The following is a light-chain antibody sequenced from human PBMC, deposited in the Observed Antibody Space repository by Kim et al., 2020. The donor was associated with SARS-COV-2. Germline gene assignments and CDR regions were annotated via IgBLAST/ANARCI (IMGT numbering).Light chain of an antibody. CDR2: DVS. CDR3: SSYTSSSAYV. CDR1: SRDVGGYNY. Sequence: SITITGTGTSRDVGGYNYVSLYQQHPGKAPKLMIYDVSHRPSGVSNRFSGSKSGNTAPLTISGLQAEDEADYYCSSYTSSSAYVFGTGTKVTVL. J-gene: IGLJ1*01. V-gene: IGLV2-14*03.